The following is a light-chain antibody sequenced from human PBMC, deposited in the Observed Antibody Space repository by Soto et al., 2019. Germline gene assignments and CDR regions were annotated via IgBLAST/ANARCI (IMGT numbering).Light chain of an antibody. CDR1: QSVSSN. Sequence: ETVMTQSPVTLSVSPGERATLSCRASQSVSSNLAWYQQKPGQAPRLLIYGASTRATGITASFSGSGSGTEFTLTISSLQSEDFAVYYCQQYNNWPRTFGQGTRWIS. V-gene: IGKV3-15*01. J-gene: IGKJ1*01. CDR2: GAS. CDR3: QQYNNWPRT.